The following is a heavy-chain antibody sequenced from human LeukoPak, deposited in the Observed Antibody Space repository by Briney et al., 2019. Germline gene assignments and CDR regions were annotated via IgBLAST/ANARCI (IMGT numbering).Heavy chain of an antibody. J-gene: IGHJ4*01. CDR2: VSGGGGTT. CDR1: GFAFSNYA. Sequence: LSGGSLRLSCAASGFAFSNYAMNWVRQAPGRGLEWVSTVSGGGGTTHYADSVKGRSIISRDNSKNTLYLQMNSLRVEDTAVYYCTRGHSSGWYYFDYWGHGTLVTVSS. CDR3: TRGHSSGWYYFDY. D-gene: IGHD6-19*01. V-gene: IGHV3-23*01.